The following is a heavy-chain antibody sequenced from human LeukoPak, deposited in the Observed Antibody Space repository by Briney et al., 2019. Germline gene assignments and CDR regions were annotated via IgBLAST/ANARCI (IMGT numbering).Heavy chain of an antibody. CDR3: ARIQRAAHFDY. CDR1: GFAFSSHW. V-gene: IGHV3-7*01. Sequence: GGSLRLSCAASGFAFSSHWMRWVRQAPGKGQEWVANIKQDGSEKYYVDSVKGRFTISRDNAKNSLYLQMNSLRAEDTAVYYCARIQRAAHFDYWGQGTLVTVSS. J-gene: IGHJ4*02. D-gene: IGHD2-15*01. CDR2: IKQDGSEK.